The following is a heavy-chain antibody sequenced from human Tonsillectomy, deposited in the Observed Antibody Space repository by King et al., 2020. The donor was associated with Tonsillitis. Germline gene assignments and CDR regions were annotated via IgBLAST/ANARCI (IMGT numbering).Heavy chain of an antibody. V-gene: IGHV3-33*08. CDR1: GFTFSSYG. CDR3: TRGRLVFPPFDS. CDR2: TWYDGSNI. Sequence: QLVQSGGGVVQPGRSLRLSCAASGFTFSSYGMHWVRQAPGKGLEWVAVTWYDGSNIHYADSVKGRFTISRDNSKKTLYLQMNSLRAEDTAVYYCTRGRLVFPPFDSWGQGTLVTVSS. D-gene: IGHD3-9*01. J-gene: IGHJ4*02.